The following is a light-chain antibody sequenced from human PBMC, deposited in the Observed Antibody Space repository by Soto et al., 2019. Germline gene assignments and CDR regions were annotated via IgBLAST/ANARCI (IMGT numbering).Light chain of an antibody. J-gene: IGKJ5*01. V-gene: IGKV3-11*01. CDR1: QSVSSY. CDR2: DAS. Sequence: EIVLTQSPATRSLSPGERATLSCRASQSVSSYLAWYQQKPGQAPRLLIYDASNSATGIPARFSGSGSGTDFHLPISSLETEDFAVYYCQQRSNRHSITFGKGTRLEMK. CDR3: QQRSNRHSIT.